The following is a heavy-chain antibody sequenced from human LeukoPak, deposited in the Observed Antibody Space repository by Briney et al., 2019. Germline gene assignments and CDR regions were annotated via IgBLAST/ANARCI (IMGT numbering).Heavy chain of an antibody. CDR2: ISSSSSTI. J-gene: IGHJ4*02. Sequence: QPGGSLRLSCAASGFTFSTYNMNWVRQAPGKGLEWVSYISSSSSTIYYADSVKGRFTISRDNAKNSLWLQMNSLRAEDTAVYYCARGLLWLFGGQGTLVTVSS. CDR3: ARGLLWLF. CDR1: GFTFSTYN. D-gene: IGHD3-10*01. V-gene: IGHV3-48*01.